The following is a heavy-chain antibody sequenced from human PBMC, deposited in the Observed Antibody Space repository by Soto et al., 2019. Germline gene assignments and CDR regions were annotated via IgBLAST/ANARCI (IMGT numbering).Heavy chain of an antibody. CDR3: ARKGAAASYANSDIDV. V-gene: IGHV4-59*01. Sequence: QVQLQESGPGLVKPSETLSLTCTVSGGSISPYYWSWIRQPPGKGLEWIGYVYYSGNTNYNPSLASRFTKSVDTSTNRFSLNLPSATAADTAVYYCARKGAAASYANSDIDVWGRGTAVTVSS. CDR1: GGSISPYY. D-gene: IGHD6-13*01. CDR2: VYYSGNT. J-gene: IGHJ6*03.